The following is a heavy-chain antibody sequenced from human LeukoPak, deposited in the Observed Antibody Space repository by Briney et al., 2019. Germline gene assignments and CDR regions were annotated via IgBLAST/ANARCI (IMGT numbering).Heavy chain of an antibody. CDR2: ISVYNGNT. J-gene: IGHJ4*02. Sequence: ASVKVSCKASGYTFTSYGIAWVRQAPGQGLEWMGWISVYNGNTNYAQKLQGRVTMSTDTSTSTAYMELSSLRSEDTAVYYCARVSWVNSYFDYWGQGTLVTVSS. V-gene: IGHV1-18*01. CDR3: ARVSWVNSYFDY. D-gene: IGHD4-11*01. CDR1: GYTFTSYG.